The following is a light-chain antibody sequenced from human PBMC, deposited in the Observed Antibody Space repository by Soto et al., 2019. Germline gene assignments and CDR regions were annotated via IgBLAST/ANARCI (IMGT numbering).Light chain of an antibody. V-gene: IGKV3D-15*01. CDR1: QSINSD. CDR2: GAS. J-gene: IGKJ3*01. Sequence: IVMTKYTATLSVSPGETTILSFMSSQSINSDVAWYQQKVGQTPRLLIHGASTRATGIAARFSGSGSGTEFTLTISGLQSEDFATYYCRQYNNWPVPFGGGTIVAIK. CDR3: RQYNNWPVP.